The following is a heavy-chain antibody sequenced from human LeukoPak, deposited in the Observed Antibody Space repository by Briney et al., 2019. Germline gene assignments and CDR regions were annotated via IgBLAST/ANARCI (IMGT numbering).Heavy chain of an antibody. J-gene: IGHJ4*02. CDR2: IYYSGST. Sequence: PSETLSLTCTVSGGSISSSSYYWGWIRQPPGKGLEWLGSIYYSGSTYYNPSLKSRVTISVDTSKNQFSLKLSSVTAADTAVYYCASFYYDILTGYFDYWGQGTLVTVSS. CDR3: ASFYYDILTGYFDY. V-gene: IGHV4-39*07. D-gene: IGHD3-9*01. CDR1: GGSISSSSYY.